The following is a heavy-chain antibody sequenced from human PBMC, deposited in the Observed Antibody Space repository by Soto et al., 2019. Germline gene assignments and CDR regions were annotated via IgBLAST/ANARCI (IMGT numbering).Heavy chain of an antibody. Sequence: SVKGQFTISRDNSKNTLYLQMNSMRPDDTAVYYCAQDWGSCTGGSCFYSISYWGQGNLVTVSS. J-gene: IGHJ4*02. V-gene: IGHV3-30*02. CDR3: AQDWGSCTGGSCFYSISY. D-gene: IGHD2-15*01.